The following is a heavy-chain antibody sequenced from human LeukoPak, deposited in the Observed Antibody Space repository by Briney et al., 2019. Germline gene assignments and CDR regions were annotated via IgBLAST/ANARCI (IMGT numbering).Heavy chain of an antibody. CDR1: GGSFSGYY. CDR3: ARGSSGWYLRVRAFDI. CDR2: INHSGST. D-gene: IGHD6-19*01. Sequence: KPSETLSLTCAVYGGSFSGYYWSWIRQPPGKGLEWIGEINHSGSTNYNPSLKSRVTISVDTSKNQFSLKLSSVTAADTAVYYCARGSSGWYLRVRAFDIWGQGTMVTVSS. V-gene: IGHV4-34*01. J-gene: IGHJ3*02.